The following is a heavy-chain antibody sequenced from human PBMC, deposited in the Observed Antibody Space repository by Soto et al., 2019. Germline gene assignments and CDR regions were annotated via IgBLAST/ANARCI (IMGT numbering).Heavy chain of an antibody. CDR3: AEGGFYDGFDY. CDR2: ITSSSDRT. D-gene: IGHD5-12*01. Sequence: EVQLLESGGGLVQPGGSLRLSCAASGFTFSNFAMSWVRQAPGKGLEWVSSITSSSDRTFYAASVKGRFTISRENFKNTVLLQMNSLRAEDTAVYYCAEGGFYDGFDYWGQGTLVTVSS. CDR1: GFTFSNFA. J-gene: IGHJ4*02. V-gene: IGHV3-23*01.